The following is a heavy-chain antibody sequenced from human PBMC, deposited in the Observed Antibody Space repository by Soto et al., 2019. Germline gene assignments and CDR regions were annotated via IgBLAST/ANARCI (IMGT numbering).Heavy chain of an antibody. V-gene: IGHV3-23*01. CDR2: IGVRGVIT. Sequence: PGGSLRLSCVASGFTLSNYATNWVRQAPGKGLEWVSGIGVRGVITYYADSVKGRFTISRDHSKNTVYLEMNSLRAEDTAVYYCTKDAGSPVTVDNWGQGTLVTVSS. CDR1: GFTLSNYA. D-gene: IGHD4-17*01. J-gene: IGHJ4*02. CDR3: TKDAGSPVTVDN.